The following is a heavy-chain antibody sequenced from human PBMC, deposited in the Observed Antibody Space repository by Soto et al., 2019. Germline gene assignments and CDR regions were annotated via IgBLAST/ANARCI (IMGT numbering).Heavy chain of an antibody. CDR1: GGSISSYY. D-gene: IGHD1-20*01. J-gene: IGHJ5*02. V-gene: IGHV4-59*01. Sequence: QVQLQESGPGLVKPSETLSLTCTVSGGSISSYYWSWIRQPPGKGLEWIGYIYYSGSTNYNPSLKSLVTISVDTSKNQFSLKLSSVTAADTAVYYCAREGYNWNDEGVTGFDPWGQGTLVTVSS. CDR2: IYYSGST. CDR3: AREGYNWNDEGVTGFDP.